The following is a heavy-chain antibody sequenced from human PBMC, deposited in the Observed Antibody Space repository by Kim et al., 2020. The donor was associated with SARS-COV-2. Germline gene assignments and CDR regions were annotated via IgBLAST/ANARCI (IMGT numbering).Heavy chain of an antibody. J-gene: IGHJ4*02. CDR2: IVGGNGNT. CDR3: ARGGGPGLGY. CDR1: GYTFSNYA. Sequence: ASVKVSCKASGYTFSNYAIHWVRQAPGQRLECMGWIVGGNGNTYYSPKFQCRVSFTRDTSATTAYMELSSLRSEDTAVYYCARGGGPGLGYWGQGTLVTVSS. V-gene: IGHV1-3*01. D-gene: IGHD2-15*01.